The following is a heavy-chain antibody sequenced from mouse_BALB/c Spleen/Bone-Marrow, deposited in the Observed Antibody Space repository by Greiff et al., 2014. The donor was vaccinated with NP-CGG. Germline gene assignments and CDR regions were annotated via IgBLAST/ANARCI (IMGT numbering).Heavy chain of an antibody. V-gene: IGHV1-37*01. CDR2: INPYNSDT. Sequence: DVKLQESGPELVKPEASMKISCKASGYSFTGYTMHWVKQSHGKNLEWIGLINPYNSDTYYNQRFKDKATLIVDKSSSTAYMELLSLTSEDYAVYYCVRGEDGFTSWGQGTLVTVSA. CDR1: GYSFTGYT. J-gene: IGHJ3*01. CDR3: VRGEDGFTS.